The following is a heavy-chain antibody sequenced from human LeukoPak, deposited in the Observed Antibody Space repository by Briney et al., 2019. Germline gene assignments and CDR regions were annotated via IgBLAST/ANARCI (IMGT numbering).Heavy chain of an antibody. CDR1: GVSISSYY. Sequence: SETLSLTCTVSGVSISSYYWSWIQQPPGKGLEWIGYIYSSGSTNYNSPLKSRVTISVDTSKNQCSLKLSSVTAADTAVYYCARGMGGGNWPFDYWGQGTLVTVSS. CDR2: IYSSGST. J-gene: IGHJ4*02. D-gene: IGHD4-23*01. V-gene: IGHV4-59*01. CDR3: ARGMGGGNWPFDY.